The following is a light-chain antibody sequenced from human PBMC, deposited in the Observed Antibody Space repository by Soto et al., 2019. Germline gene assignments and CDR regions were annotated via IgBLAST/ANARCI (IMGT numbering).Light chain of an antibody. Sequence: EIVMTQSPATLSVSPGERATLSCRASQSVSSTVAWYQQKPGQAPRLLIYGASTRATGIPARFSGSGSGTEFTLTISSLQSEDFAVYYCQQYNNWPSITFGQGTRLEI. CDR3: QQYNNWPSIT. CDR2: GAS. J-gene: IGKJ5*01. V-gene: IGKV3-15*01. CDR1: QSVSST.